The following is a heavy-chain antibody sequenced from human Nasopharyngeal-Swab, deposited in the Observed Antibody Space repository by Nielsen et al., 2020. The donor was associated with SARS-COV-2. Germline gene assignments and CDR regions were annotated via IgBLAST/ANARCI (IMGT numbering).Heavy chain of an antibody. CDR1: GFTFSSYW. D-gene: IGHD4-17*01. J-gene: IGHJ4*02. CDR3: ASEPDSGDAPFDY. Sequence: GESLKISCTASGFTFSSYWMHWVRQAPGKGLVWVSRINRDGSSTSYADSVKGRFTSSRDNAKNSPFLQMNNLRAEDTAVYYCASEPDSGDAPFDYWGRGTLVTVSS. V-gene: IGHV3-74*01. CDR2: INRDGSST.